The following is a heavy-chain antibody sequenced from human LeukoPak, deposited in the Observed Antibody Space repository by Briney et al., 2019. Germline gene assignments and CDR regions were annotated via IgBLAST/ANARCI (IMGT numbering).Heavy chain of an antibody. D-gene: IGHD6-6*01. Sequence: GGSLRLSCAASGFTFSSYAMHWVRQAPGKGLEGVAVISYDGSNKYYADSVKGRFTISRDNSKNTRYLQMNSLRAEDTAVYYCARDHHSSSSMYYYYYYMDVWGKGTTVTVSS. CDR1: GFTFSSYA. CDR3: ARDHHSSSSMYYYYYYMDV. V-gene: IGHV3-30*04. J-gene: IGHJ6*03. CDR2: ISYDGSNK.